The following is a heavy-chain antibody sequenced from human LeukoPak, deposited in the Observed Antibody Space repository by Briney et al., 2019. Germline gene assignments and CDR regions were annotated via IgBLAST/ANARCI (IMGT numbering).Heavy chain of an antibody. CDR2: FDPEDGKT. CDR1: GYTLTELS. CDR3: AVWCSSTSCYTTY. Sequence: ASVKVSCKVSGYTLTELSMHWVRQAPGKGLEWMGGFDPEDGKTIYAQKFQGRVTMTEDTSTDTAYMELSSLRSEDTAVYYCAVWCSSTSCYTTYWGQGTLVTVSS. V-gene: IGHV1-24*01. J-gene: IGHJ4*02. D-gene: IGHD2-2*02.